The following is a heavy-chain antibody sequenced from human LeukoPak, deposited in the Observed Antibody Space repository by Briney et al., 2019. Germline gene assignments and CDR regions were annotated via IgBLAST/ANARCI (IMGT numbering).Heavy chain of an antibody. Sequence: ASVKVSCRASGYTFTAYYMHWMRQAPGQGLEWMGWINGNSGGTKYAQKFQGRVTMTRDTSISTAYMDLSSLRSDDTAVYYCVRDRGDKSGGYDYWGQGTLVTVSS. D-gene: IGHD6-19*01. CDR1: GYTFTAYY. V-gene: IGHV1-2*02. CDR2: INGNSGGT. J-gene: IGHJ4*02. CDR3: VRDRGDKSGGYDY.